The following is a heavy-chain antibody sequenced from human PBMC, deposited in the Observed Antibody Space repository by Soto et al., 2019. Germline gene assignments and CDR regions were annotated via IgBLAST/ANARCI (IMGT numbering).Heavy chain of an antibody. CDR1: GDVFRSYG. CDR2: IIPITGTT. CDR3: ARVRCFNGLCHTADYGMDV. V-gene: IGHV1-69*13. J-gene: IGHJ6*02. D-gene: IGHD2-8*01. Sequence: SVKVSCKASGDVFRSYGINWVRQAPGQGLEWMGGIIPITGTTNYAQKFQGRVAITADESTDTVYMELSRLRSEDTAVYFCARVRCFNGLCHTADYGMDVWGQGTTVTVSS.